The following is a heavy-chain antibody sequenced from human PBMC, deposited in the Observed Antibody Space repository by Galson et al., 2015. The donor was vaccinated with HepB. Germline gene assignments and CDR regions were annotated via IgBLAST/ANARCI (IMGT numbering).Heavy chain of an antibody. J-gene: IGHJ3*02. V-gene: IGHV3-21*01. CDR3: ARVGGGSHDAFDI. CDR2: ISSSSSYI. D-gene: IGHD1-26*01. CDR1: GFTFSSYS. Sequence: SMGLSCAASGFTFSSYSMNWVRQAPGKGLEWVSSISSSSSYIYYADSVKGRFTISRDNAKNSLYLQMNSLRAEDTAVYYCARVGGGSHDAFDIWGQGTMVTVSS.